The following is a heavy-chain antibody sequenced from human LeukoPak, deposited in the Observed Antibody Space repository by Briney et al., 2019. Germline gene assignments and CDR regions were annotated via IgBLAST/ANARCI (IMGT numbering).Heavy chain of an antibody. Sequence: GGSLRLSCAASGFTFSSYEMNWVRQAPGKGREWVSYISSSGSTIYYADSVKGRFTISRDNAKNSLYLQMNSLRAEDTAVYYCASEWGPLNDYVWGSYYYWGQGTLVTVSS. J-gene: IGHJ4*02. CDR2: ISSSGSTI. V-gene: IGHV3-48*03. CDR1: GFTFSSYE. CDR3: ASEWGPLNDYVWGSYYY. D-gene: IGHD3-16*01.